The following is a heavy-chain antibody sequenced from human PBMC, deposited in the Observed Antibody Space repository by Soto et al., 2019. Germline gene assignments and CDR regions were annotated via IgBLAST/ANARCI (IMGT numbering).Heavy chain of an antibody. V-gene: IGHV5-51*01. CDR1: GYSFTSYW. D-gene: IGHD6-13*01. CDR3: ARHRSSWYNYYYYGMDV. CDR2: IYPGDSDT. J-gene: IGHJ6*02. Sequence: HGESLKISCKGSGYSFTSYWIGWVRQMPGKGLEWMGIIYPGDSDTRYSPSFQGQVTISADKSISTAYLQWSSLKASDTAMYYCARHRSSWYNYYYYGMDVWGQGTTVTVSS.